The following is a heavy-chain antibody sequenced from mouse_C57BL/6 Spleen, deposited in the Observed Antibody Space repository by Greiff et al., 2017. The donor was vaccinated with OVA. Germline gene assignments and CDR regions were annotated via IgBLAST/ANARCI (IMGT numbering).Heavy chain of an antibody. V-gene: IGHV1-26*01. CDR1: GYKFTDYY. CDR3: ARFYDGNLAWIAY. CDR2: INPNNGGT. D-gene: IGHD2-1*01. Sequence: VQLQQSGPELVKPGASVKISCKASGYKFTDYYMNWVKQSHGKSLEWIGDINPNNGGTSYNQTFKGKATLTVDKSSSTAYMELRSLTSEDSAVDYCARFYDGNLAWIAYWGQGTLVTVSA. J-gene: IGHJ3*01.